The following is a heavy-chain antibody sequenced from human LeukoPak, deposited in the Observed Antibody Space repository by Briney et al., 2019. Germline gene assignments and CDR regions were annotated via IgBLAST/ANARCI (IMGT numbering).Heavy chain of an antibody. CDR3: ARSGRYTMYFYGMDV. V-gene: IGHV5-51*01. CDR1: GYSFSDYW. J-gene: IGHJ6*02. Sequence: GESLKISCKGSGYSFSDYWIGWVRQMPGKGLEWTGKIYPGDSDTTYSPSFQGQFSISADRSISTAYLQWSSLKASDTAMYYCARSGRYTMYFYGMDVWGQGTTVTVSS. D-gene: IGHD1-26*01. CDR2: IYPGDSDT.